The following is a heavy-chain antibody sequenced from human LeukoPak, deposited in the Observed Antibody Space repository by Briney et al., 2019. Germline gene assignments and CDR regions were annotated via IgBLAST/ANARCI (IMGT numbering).Heavy chain of an antibody. CDR2: IIPIFGTA. D-gene: IGHD6-13*01. CDR1: GGTFSSYA. V-gene: IGHV1-69*05. Sequence: ASVKVSCKASGGTFSSYAISWVRQAPGQGLEWMGGIIPIFGTANYARKFQGRVTITTDESTSTAYMELSSLRSEDTVVYYCARGIICGSWYLPYYYYYMDVWGKGTTVTVSS. CDR3: ARGIICGSWYLPYYYYYMDV. J-gene: IGHJ6*03.